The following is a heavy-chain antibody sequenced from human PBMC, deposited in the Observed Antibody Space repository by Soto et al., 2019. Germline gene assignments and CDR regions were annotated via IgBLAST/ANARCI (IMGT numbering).Heavy chain of an antibody. CDR3: AAVAGSWPHYYYYYYGMDV. Sequence: SVKVSCKASGFTFTSSAVQWVRQARGQRLEWIGWIVVGSGNTNYAQKFQERVTITRDMSTSTAYMELSSLRSEDTAVYYCAAVAGSWPHYYYYYYGMDVWGQGTTVTVSS. J-gene: IGHJ6*02. CDR2: IVVGSGNT. D-gene: IGHD6-19*01. V-gene: IGHV1-58*01. CDR1: GFTFTSSA.